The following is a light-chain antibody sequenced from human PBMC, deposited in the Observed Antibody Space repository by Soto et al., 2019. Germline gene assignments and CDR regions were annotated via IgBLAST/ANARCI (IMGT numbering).Light chain of an antibody. J-gene: IGLJ2*01. CDR1: SSNIGSNY. CDR3: AAWDDSLSGPL. V-gene: IGLV1-47*01. CDR2: RNN. Sequence: QSVLTQPPSAPGTPGQRVTISCSGSSSNIGSNYVYWYQQLPGTAPKLLIYRNNQRPSGVPDRFSGSKSGTSASLAISGLRSEDEADYYCAAWDDSLSGPLFGGGTKVTVL.